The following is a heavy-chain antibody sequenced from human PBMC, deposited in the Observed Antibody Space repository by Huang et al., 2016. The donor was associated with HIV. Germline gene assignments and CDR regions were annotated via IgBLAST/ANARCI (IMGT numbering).Heavy chain of an antibody. CDR2: INSDGSST. J-gene: IGHJ4*02. D-gene: IGHD3-22*01. V-gene: IGHV3-74*01. CDR3: ARDPRIQSWLNFFDY. CDR1: GFSISSYW. Sequence: EVQLVESGGGLVQPGGSLRLSCAASGFSISSYWMHWVRQAPGKGRGWGSRINSDGSSTSYADSVKGRFTISGDNAKNTLYLQMNSLRAEDTAVYYCARDPRIQSWLNFFDYWGQGTLVSVSS.